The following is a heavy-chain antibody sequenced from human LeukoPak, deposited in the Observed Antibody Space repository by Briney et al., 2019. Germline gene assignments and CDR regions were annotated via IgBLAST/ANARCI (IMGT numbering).Heavy chain of an antibody. J-gene: IGHJ4*02. V-gene: IGHV4-39*07. D-gene: IGHD6-19*01. CDR1: GGSISSSSYY. CDR2: IYYSGST. CDR3: ARVGPLAVAGQFFDY. Sequence: SETLSLTCTVSGGSISSSSYYWGWIRQPPGKGLEWIGSIYYSGSTYYNPSLKSRVTMSVDTSKNQFSLKLSSVTAADTAVYYCARVGPLAVAGQFFDYWGQGTLVTVSS.